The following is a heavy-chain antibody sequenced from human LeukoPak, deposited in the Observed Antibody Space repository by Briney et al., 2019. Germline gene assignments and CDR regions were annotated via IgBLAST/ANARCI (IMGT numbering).Heavy chain of an antibody. Sequence: SETLSLTCTVSGGSISSSSYYWGWIRQPPGKGLEWIGSMYYSGSTYYNPSLKSRVTISVDTSKNQFSLLLNSVTPDDTAVYYCARESEGAPLHFDCWGQGTLVTVSS. CDR3: ARESEGAPLHFDC. CDR1: GGSISSSSYY. D-gene: IGHD1-26*01. J-gene: IGHJ4*02. CDR2: MYYSGST. V-gene: IGHV4-39*02.